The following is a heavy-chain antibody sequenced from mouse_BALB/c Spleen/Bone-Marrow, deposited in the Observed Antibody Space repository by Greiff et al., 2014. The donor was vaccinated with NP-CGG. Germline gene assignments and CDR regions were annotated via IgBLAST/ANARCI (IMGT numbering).Heavy chain of an antibody. CDR3: ARPITTGIQAWFAY. CDR2: INPSSGYT. Sequence: QVQLQQPGAELAKPGASVKMSCKASGYTFTSYWMHWVKQRPGQGLEWIGNINPSSGYTEYNQKFKDKATLTADKSSSTAYMQLGSLTSEDSAVYYCARPITTGIQAWFAYWGQGILVTVSA. CDR1: GYTFTSYW. V-gene: IGHV1-7*01. J-gene: IGHJ3*01. D-gene: IGHD2-4*01.